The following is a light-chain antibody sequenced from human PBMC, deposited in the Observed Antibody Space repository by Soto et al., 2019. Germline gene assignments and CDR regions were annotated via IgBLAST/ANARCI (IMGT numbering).Light chain of an antibody. CDR2: DVS. V-gene: IGLV2-14*01. Sequence: QSVLTQPASVSGSPGQSITISCTGTSSDVGGSDFVSWHQQHPGKAPKLMIYDVSKWPSGVSNRFSGSKSGNTASLTISGLQAEDEADYYCSSYTSSRSEVFGHGTKVTV. CDR1: SSDVGGSDF. J-gene: IGLJ1*01. CDR3: SSYTSSRSEV.